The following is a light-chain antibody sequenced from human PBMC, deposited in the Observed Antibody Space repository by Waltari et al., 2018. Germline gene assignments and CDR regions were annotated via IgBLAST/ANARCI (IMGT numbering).Light chain of an antibody. CDR1: SSNTGPGYD. J-gene: IGLJ2*01. CDR2: NNN. Sequence: QSVLTQPPSVSGAPGQRVTLSCPGRSSNTGPGYDVHWYQQLPGTAPKLLIYNNNIRPSGVPARFSGSRSGTSASLAITGLQAEDEADYYCQSYDSSLSGVIFGGGTKLTVL. CDR3: QSYDSSLSGVI. V-gene: IGLV1-40*01.